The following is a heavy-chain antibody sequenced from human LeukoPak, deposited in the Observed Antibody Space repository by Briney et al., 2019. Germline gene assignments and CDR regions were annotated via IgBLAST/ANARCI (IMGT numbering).Heavy chain of an antibody. CDR2: IYYSGST. CDR3: ARLVAESDAFDI. V-gene: IGHV4-59*01. D-gene: IGHD5-12*01. CDR1: GGSISSYY. Sequence: ASETLSLTCTVSGGSISSYYWSWIRQPPGKGLEWIGYIYYSGSTNYNPSLKGRVTISVETSKNQFSVKLSSVTAADTAVYYCARLVAESDAFDIWGQGTMVTVSS. J-gene: IGHJ3*02.